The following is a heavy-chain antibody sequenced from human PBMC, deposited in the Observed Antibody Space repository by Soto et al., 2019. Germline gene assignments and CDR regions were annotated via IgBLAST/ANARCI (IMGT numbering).Heavy chain of an antibody. CDR3: TTVIWYSGSYLLDY. CDR1: GFTFSNAW. Sequence: GGSLRLSCAASGFTFSNAWMSWVRQAPGKGLEWVGRIKSKTDGGTTDYAAPVKGRFTISRDDSKNTLYLQMNSLKTEDTAVYYCTTVIWYSGSYLLDYWGQGTLVTVSS. V-gene: IGHV3-15*01. D-gene: IGHD1-26*01. J-gene: IGHJ4*02. CDR2: IKSKTDGGTT.